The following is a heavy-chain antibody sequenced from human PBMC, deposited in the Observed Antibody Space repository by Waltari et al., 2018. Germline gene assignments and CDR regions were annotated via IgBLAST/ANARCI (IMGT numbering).Heavy chain of an antibody. D-gene: IGHD2-15*01. J-gene: IGHJ5*02. V-gene: IGHV2-5*01. CDR1: GFSLSTSGVG. CDR3: AHKGYCSGGSCYLNWFDP. Sequence: QITLKESGPTLVKPTQTLTLTCTFSGFSLSTSGVGVGWIRQPPGKALEWLALIYWNDDKRYSPSLNSRLTITKDTSKNQGVLTMTNMDPVDTATYYCAHKGYCSGGSCYLNWFDPWGQGTLVTVSS. CDR2: IYWNDDK.